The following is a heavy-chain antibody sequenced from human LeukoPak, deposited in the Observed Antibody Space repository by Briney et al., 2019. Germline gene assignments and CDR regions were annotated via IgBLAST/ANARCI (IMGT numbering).Heavy chain of an antibody. CDR3: ARHPAVNYYMDV. V-gene: IGHV4-4*09. Sequence: SETLSLTRTVSGGSISSYYWSWIRQPPGKGLEWIGYIYTSGSTNYNPSLKSRVTISVDTSKNQFSLKLSSVTAADTAVYYCARHPAVNYYMDVWGKGTTVTVSS. CDR1: GGSISSYY. J-gene: IGHJ6*03. CDR2: IYTSGST. D-gene: IGHD4-11*01.